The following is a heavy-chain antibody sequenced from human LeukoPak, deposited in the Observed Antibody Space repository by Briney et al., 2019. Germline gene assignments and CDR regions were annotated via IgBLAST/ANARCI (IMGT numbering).Heavy chain of an antibody. V-gene: IGHV3-74*01. J-gene: IGHJ4*02. Sequence: PGGSLRLXCAASGFTFSRNWMHWVRQAPGKGLVCVSRINSDGSITNYADSVKGRFTISRDNAKNTLYLQMSSPRAEDTAVYYCAKIDAYWGQGTLVTVSS. CDR2: INSDGSIT. CDR1: GFTFSRNW. CDR3: AKIDAY.